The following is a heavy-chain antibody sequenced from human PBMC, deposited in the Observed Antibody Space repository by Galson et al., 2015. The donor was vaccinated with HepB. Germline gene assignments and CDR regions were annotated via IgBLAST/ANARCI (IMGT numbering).Heavy chain of an antibody. J-gene: IGHJ6*02. Sequence: SLRLSCAASGFTFSSYSMNWVRQAPGKGLEWVSYISSSSSTIYYADSVKGRFTISRDNAKNSLYLQMNSLRDEDTAVYYCASCWGGYGGNSGSYYYGMDVWGQGTTVTVSS. CDR1: GFTFSSYS. CDR3: ASCWGGYGGNSGSYYYGMDV. D-gene: IGHD4-23*01. CDR2: ISSSSSTI. V-gene: IGHV3-48*02.